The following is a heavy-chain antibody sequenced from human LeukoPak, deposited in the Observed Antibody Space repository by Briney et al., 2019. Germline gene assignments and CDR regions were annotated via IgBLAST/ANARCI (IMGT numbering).Heavy chain of an antibody. CDR2: IYYSGST. J-gene: IGHJ5*02. CDR3: ARPYSTYYYGSGSYGYNWFDP. D-gene: IGHD3-10*01. CDR1: GGSFISSSYY. Sequence: SETLSLTCTVSGGSFISSSYYWGWVRQPPGKGLEWIGSIYYSGSTSYNPSLKSRVTISVDTSKTQFSLKLSSVTAAGTAVYYCARPYSTYYYGSGSYGYNWFDPWGQGTLVTVSS. V-gene: IGHV4-39*07.